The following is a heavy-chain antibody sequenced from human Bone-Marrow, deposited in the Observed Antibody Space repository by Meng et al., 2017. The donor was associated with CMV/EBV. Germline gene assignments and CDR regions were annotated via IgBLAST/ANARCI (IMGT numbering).Heavy chain of an antibody. V-gene: IGHV1-2*02. Sequence: ASVKVSCKASGYTFTGYYMHWVRQAPGQGLEWMGWINPNSGGTNYAQKFQGRVTMTRDTSISTAYMELSRLRSDDTAVYYCARDQVYYYDSGFGGDYYGMDVWGQGTMVTGYS. CDR1: GYTFTGYY. J-gene: IGHJ6*01. CDR2: INPNSGGT. D-gene: IGHD3-22*01. CDR3: ARDQVYYYDSGFGGDYYGMDV.